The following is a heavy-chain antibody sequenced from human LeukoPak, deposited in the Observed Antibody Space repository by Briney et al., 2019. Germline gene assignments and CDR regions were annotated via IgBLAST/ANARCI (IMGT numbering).Heavy chain of an antibody. CDR2: INHSGST. J-gene: IGHJ4*02. CDR3: ARDGPTYYYDSSGHYFDY. CDR1: GGSFSGYY. V-gene: IGHV4-34*01. Sequence: PSETLSLTCAVYGGSFSGYYWSWIRQPPGKGLEWIGEINHSGSTNYNPSLKSRVTISVDTSKNQFSLKLSSVTAADTAVYYCARDGPTYYYDSSGHYFDYWGQGTLVTVSS. D-gene: IGHD3-22*01.